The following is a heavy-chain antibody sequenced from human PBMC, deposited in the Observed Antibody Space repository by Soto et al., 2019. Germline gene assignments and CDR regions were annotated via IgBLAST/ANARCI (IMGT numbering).Heavy chain of an antibody. V-gene: IGHV4-30-4*01. CDR1: GGSISSGDYY. Sequence: SETLSLTCTVSGGSISSGDYYWSWIRQPPGKGREWFGYIYYSGSTYYNPSLKSRVTISVDTSKNQFSLKLSSVTAADTAVYYCARGSVTMVRGVITWFDPWAREPWSPSPQ. J-gene: IGHJ5*02. CDR3: ARGSVTMVRGVITWFDP. CDR2: IYYSGST. D-gene: IGHD3-10*01.